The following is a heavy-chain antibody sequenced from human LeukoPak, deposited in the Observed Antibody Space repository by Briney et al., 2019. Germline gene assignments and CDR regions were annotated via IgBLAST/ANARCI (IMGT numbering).Heavy chain of an antibody. Sequence: GGSLRLSCAASGFTFSSYAMSWVRQAPGKGLERVSAISGSGGSTYYADSVKGRFTISRDNSKNTLYLQMNSLRAEDTAVYTCAKDIRRSNTPFDYWGQETLVTVS. V-gene: IGHV3-23*01. CDR2: ISGSGGST. CDR3: AKDIRRSNTPFDY. D-gene: IGHD1-14*01. CDR1: GFTFSSYA. J-gene: IGHJ4*02.